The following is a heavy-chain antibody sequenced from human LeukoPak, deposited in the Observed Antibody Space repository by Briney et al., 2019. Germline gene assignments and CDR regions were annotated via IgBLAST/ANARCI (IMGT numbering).Heavy chain of an antibody. CDR1: GYTFTGYY. J-gene: IGHJ5*02. D-gene: IGHD3-3*01. CDR3: ARGGFLEWLDGPNWFDP. V-gene: IGHV1-2*02. Sequence: ASVKVSCKASGYTFTGYYMHWVRQAPGQGLEWMGWINPNSGGTDYAQKFQGRVTMTRDTSISTAYMELSRLRSDDTAVYYCARGGFLEWLDGPNWFDPWGQGTLVTVSS. CDR2: INPNSGGT.